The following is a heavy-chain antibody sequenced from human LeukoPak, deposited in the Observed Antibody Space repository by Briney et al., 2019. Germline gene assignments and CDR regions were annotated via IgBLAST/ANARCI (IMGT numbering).Heavy chain of an antibody. CDR2: IYTSGST. CDR1: GGSIGSYY. V-gene: IGHV4-4*07. Sequence: SETLSLTCTVSGGSIGSYYWSWIRQPAGKGLEWIGRIYTSGSTNYNPSLKGRVTISVDTSKNQFSLKLSSVTAADTAVYYCARDRPDYSGSYYFDYWGQGTLVAVSS. J-gene: IGHJ4*02. D-gene: IGHD1-26*01. CDR3: ARDRPDYSGSYYFDY.